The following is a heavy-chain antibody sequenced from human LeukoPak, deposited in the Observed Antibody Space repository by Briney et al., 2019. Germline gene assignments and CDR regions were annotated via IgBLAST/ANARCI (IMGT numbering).Heavy chain of an antibody. CDR3: ARDQYYDSKGWFDP. V-gene: IGHV4-39*07. CDR1: GGSISITSYY. Sequence: SETLSLTCTVSGGSISITSYYWGWIRQPPGKGLEWIGSMYSSGSTYYNPSLKSRVTISVDTSKNQFSLKLSSVTAADTAVYYCARDQYYDSKGWFDPWGQGTLVTVSS. CDR2: MYSSGST. D-gene: IGHD3-22*01. J-gene: IGHJ5*02.